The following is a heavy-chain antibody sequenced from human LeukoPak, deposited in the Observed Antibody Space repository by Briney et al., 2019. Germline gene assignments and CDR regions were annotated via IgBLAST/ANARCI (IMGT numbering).Heavy chain of an antibody. D-gene: IGHD3-22*01. CDR3: ARHYLYDTSGDGTYYFDY. J-gene: IGHJ4*02. CDR2: IYHSGST. Sequence: SETLSVNCIVSGYSINSGYHWGWIRQPPGKGLEWIGSIYHSGSTYYNPSLKSRVTISIDTSKNQFSLKLSSATAADTAVYYCARHYLYDTSGDGTYYFDYWGQGTLVTVSS. CDR1: GYSINSGYH. V-gene: IGHV4-38-2*02.